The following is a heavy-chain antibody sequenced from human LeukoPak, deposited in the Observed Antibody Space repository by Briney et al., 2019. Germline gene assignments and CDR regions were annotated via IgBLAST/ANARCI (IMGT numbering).Heavy chain of an antibody. CDR3: ARDGLRDGYNSCFDY. CDR2: IYTSGST. D-gene: IGHD5-24*01. CDR1: GGSISSYY. Sequence: PSETLSLTCTVSGGSISSYYWSWIRQPAGKGLEWIGRIYTSGSTNYNPSLKGRVTMSVDTSKNQFSLKLSSVTAADTAVYYCARDGLRDGYNSCFDYWGQGTLVTVSS. J-gene: IGHJ4*02. V-gene: IGHV4-4*07.